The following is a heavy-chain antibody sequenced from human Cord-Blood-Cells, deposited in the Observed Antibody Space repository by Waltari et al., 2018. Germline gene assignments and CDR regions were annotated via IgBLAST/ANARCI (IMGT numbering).Heavy chain of an antibody. D-gene: IGHD3-16*01. CDR2: IWYDGSNK. J-gene: IGHJ5*02. V-gene: IGHV3-33*01. CDR3: ARDLGGGWCDP. Sequence: QVQLVESGGGVVQPGRSLRLSCAASGFTFSSYGMHWVRQAPGKGLEWVAVIWYDGSNKYYADSVKGRFTISRDNSKNTLYLQMNSLRAEDTAVYYCARDLGGGWCDPWGQGTLVTVSS. CDR1: GFTFSSYG.